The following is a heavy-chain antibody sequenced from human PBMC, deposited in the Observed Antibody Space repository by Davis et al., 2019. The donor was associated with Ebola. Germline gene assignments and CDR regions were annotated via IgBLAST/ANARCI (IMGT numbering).Heavy chain of an antibody. CDR2: INPNSGGT. Sequence: ASVKVSCKASGYTFTGYYMHWVRQAPGQGLEWMGWINPNSGGTNYAQKFQGWVTMTRDTSISTAYMELSRLRSDDTAVYYCAREGENCSGGSCYPPFDYWGQGTLVTVSS. CDR3: AREGENCSGGSCYPPFDY. V-gene: IGHV1-2*04. J-gene: IGHJ4*02. CDR1: GYTFTGYY. D-gene: IGHD2-15*01.